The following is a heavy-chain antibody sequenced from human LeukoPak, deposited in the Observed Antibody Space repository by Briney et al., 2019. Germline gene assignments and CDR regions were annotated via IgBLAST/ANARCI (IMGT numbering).Heavy chain of an antibody. D-gene: IGHD5-24*01. J-gene: IGHJ4*02. Sequence: SETLSLTRTVSGGSNSSDYWTWIRQPPGKGLEWIGYIFSSGSTNSNPSLKRRVSISIDASKNQFSLKLSSVTAADTAVYYGVRRTLLRRANYNYPFFDYWAQGILVTGSS. CDR2: IFSSGST. CDR1: GGSNSSDY. V-gene: IGHV4-4*08. CDR3: VRRTLLRRANYNYPFFDY.